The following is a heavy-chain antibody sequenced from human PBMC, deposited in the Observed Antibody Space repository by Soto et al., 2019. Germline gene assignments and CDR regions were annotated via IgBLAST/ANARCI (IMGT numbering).Heavy chain of an antibody. D-gene: IGHD2-2*02. V-gene: IGHV1-2*02. CDR3: ARSLTEGYCTITGCYTRPLYGMDV. CDR2: INPNSGGT. Sequence: ASVKVSCKASGYTFSGYYIHWLRQTPGQGLEWMGWINPNSGGTNYAQKFQGRVTVTRDTPTSTAYMELSRLTSDDTAVYYCARSLTEGYCTITGCYTRPLYGMDVWGQGTTVTVSS. CDR1: GYTFSGYY. J-gene: IGHJ6*02.